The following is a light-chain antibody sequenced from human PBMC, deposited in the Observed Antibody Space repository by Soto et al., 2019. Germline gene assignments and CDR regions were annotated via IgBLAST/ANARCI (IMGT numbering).Light chain of an antibody. CDR3: XXXXSSLLT. Sequence: EIVLTQSPGTLSLSPGERATLSCRASQSVSSSYLAWYQQKPGQAPRLLIYDASSRATGIPDRFSGSGSGTDFTLTISRLEPXXXXXXXXXXXXSSLLTFGGGTKVEIK. J-gene: IGKJ4*01. CDR1: QSVSSSY. V-gene: IGKV3-20*01. CDR2: DAS.